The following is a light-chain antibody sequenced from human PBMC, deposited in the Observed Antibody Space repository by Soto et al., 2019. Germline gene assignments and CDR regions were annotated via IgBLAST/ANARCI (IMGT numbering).Light chain of an antibody. CDR3: QHRNNWTLT. V-gene: IGKV3-11*01. CDR1: QSVGVT. CDR2: DVS. J-gene: IGKJ4*01. Sequence: EIVLTQSPATLSLPPGDRATLSCGASQSVGVTLGWYQQKRGKPPRLLIYDVSNRATAIPARLSGSGYGTDFTLTISSIENEDFAVYYCQHRNNWTLTFGGGTKVDIK.